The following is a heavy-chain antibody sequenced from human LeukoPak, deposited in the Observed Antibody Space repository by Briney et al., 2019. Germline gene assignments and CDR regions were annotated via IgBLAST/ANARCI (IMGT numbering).Heavy chain of an antibody. J-gene: IGHJ5*02. D-gene: IGHD6-13*01. Sequence: ASVKVSCRASGYTFTSYGISWVRQAPGQGLEWMGWISAYNGNTNYAQKLQGRATMTTDTSTSTAYMELRSLRSDDTAVYYCARDLGIADWFDPWGQGTLVTVSS. V-gene: IGHV1-18*01. CDR2: ISAYNGNT. CDR3: ARDLGIADWFDP. CDR1: GYTFTSYG.